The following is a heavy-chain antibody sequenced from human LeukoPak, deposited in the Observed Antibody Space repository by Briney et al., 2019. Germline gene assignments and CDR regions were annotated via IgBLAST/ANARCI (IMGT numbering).Heavy chain of an antibody. D-gene: IGHD6-6*01. Sequence: GGALRVSCAASGFTFNNYAMTCVRQAPGKGLEWVSAISNSGGNTYYADSLKGRFTISRDNSNNTLYLQMYGLRAEDTAIYYCARGTGIARPDYWGQRTLVTVSS. J-gene: IGHJ4*02. V-gene: IGHV3-23*01. CDR3: ARGTGIARPDY. CDR1: GFTFNNYA. CDR2: ISNSGGNT.